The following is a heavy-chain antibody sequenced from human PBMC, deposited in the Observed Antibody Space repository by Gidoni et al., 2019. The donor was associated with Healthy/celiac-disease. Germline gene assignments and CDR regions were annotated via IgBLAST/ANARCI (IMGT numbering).Heavy chain of an antibody. Sequence: QVQLVASGGGVVQPGRSLRLSCAASGFPFSSYGMHWVRQAPGKGLEWVAVIWYDGSNKYYADSVKGRFTISRDNSKNTLYLQMNSLRAEDTAVYYCARDYMGSGWYLDYYYYGMDVWGQGTTVTVSS. D-gene: IGHD6-19*01. V-gene: IGHV3-33*01. CDR1: GFPFSSYG. CDR2: IWYDGSNK. J-gene: IGHJ6*02. CDR3: ARDYMGSGWYLDYYYYGMDV.